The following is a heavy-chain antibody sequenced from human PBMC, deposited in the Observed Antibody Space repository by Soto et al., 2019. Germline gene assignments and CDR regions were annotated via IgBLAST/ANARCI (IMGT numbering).Heavy chain of an antibody. CDR3: ARAGDYDFWSGYSNDAFDI. D-gene: IGHD3-3*01. CDR1: SGSMSGYY. J-gene: IGHJ3*02. V-gene: IGHV4-59*01. CDR2: IYYSGST. Sequence: SEPLSLTCTVSSGSMSGYYWNWIRQPPGKGLEWIGYIYYSGSTNYNPSLKSRVTISVDTSKNQFSLKLSSVTAADTAVYYCARAGDYDFWSGYSNDAFDIWGQGTMVTVSS.